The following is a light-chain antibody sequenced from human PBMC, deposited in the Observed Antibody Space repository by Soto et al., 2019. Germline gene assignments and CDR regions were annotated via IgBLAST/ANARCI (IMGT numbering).Light chain of an antibody. Sequence: QSALTQPPSASGSPGQSVSMSCTGTSSDVGGYNFVSWYQQHPGKAPKVLIYEVSQRPSGVPDRFSGSKSGNTASLTISGLQAEDEADYYCSSYTSSSTLVFGTGTKLTVL. J-gene: IGLJ1*01. CDR2: EVS. CDR1: SSDVGGYNF. CDR3: SSYTSSSTLV. V-gene: IGLV2-8*01.